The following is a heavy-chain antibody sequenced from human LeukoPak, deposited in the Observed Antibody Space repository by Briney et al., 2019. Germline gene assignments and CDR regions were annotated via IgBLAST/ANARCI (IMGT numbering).Heavy chain of an antibody. D-gene: IGHD1-26*01. Sequence: YGFTFSDYGMHWVRQAPGKGLEWVGRIKAKAHGGTIEYAAPVKGRFTISRDDSKNTLYLQMNSLKTEDTAVYYCTTDGVGVEGATYDNWGQGTLVSVSS. V-gene: IGHV3-15*01. CDR2: IKAKAHGGTI. J-gene: IGHJ4*02. CDR1: GFTFSDYG. CDR3: TTDGVGVEGATYDN.